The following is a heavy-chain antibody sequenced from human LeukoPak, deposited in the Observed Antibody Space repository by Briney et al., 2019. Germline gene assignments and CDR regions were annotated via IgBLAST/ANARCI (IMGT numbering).Heavy chain of an antibody. D-gene: IGHD3-16*01. V-gene: IGHV3-74*01. CDR3: ARSLGD. CDR1: GFNFRKYW. Sequence: GGSLRLSCAASGFNFRKYWMQWVRQVPGKGLVRVSEINPDGDYSGHSNSVRGRFTTSRDNAKNTLYLQMTSLSAEDTAVYYCARSLGDWGQGTLVSVSS. J-gene: IGHJ4*01. CDR2: INPDGDYS.